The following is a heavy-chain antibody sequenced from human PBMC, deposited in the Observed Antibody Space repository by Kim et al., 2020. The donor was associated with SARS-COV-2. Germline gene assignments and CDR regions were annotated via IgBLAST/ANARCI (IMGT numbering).Heavy chain of an antibody. J-gene: IGHJ4*02. Sequence: SVKVSCKASGGTFSNYAISWVRQAPGQGREWMGVIIPIFGTANYAQKFQGRVTITADESTSKAYMELSSLRSEDTAVYYCARAPGYSYGYYFDYWGPGTLVTVSS. CDR3: ARAPGYSYGYYFDY. CDR2: IIPIFGTA. CDR1: GGTFSNYA. D-gene: IGHD5-18*01. V-gene: IGHV1-69*13.